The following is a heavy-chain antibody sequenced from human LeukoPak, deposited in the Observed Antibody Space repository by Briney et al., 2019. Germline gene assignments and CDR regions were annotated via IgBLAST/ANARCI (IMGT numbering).Heavy chain of an antibody. Sequence: ASVKVSCKASGYTFTSYDINWVRQATGQGLEWMGWMNPNSGNTGYAQNFQGRVTLTRNTSISTAYMELRSLRPEDTAVYYCARDSVAGPYYFDYWGQGTLVTVSS. CDR2: MNPNSGNT. D-gene: IGHD6-19*01. CDR3: ARDSVAGPYYFDY. V-gene: IGHV1-8*01. CDR1: GYTFTSYD. J-gene: IGHJ4*02.